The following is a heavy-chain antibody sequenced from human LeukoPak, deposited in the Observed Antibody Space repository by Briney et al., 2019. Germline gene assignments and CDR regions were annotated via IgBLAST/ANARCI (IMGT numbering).Heavy chain of an antibody. Sequence: GGSLRLSCAASGFTFSNCGVHWVRQAPGKGLEWVAVIWSDGGKKYYGDSVKGRLTISRDNSNNELYLQMNSLRAEDTAVYYCAKAWMRGTNYYFGFWGQGTPVTVSS. CDR1: GFTFSNCG. CDR3: AKAWMRGTNYYFGF. J-gene: IGHJ4*02. CDR2: IWSDGGKK. D-gene: IGHD3-16*01. V-gene: IGHV3-33*06.